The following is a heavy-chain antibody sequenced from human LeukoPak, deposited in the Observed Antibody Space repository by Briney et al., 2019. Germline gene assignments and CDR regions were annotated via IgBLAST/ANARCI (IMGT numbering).Heavy chain of an antibody. CDR2: MSPNSGDT. CDR1: GYAFTSYD. Sequence: ASVKVSCKASGYAFTSYDFNWVRQATGQRPEWMGWMSPNSGDTGYAQKFQDRVTMTRNTSISTAYMELSSLRSDDTAVYYCARGPPNWGYDYWGPGTLVTVSS. CDR3: ARGPPNWGYDY. D-gene: IGHD7-27*01. V-gene: IGHV1-8*01. J-gene: IGHJ4*02.